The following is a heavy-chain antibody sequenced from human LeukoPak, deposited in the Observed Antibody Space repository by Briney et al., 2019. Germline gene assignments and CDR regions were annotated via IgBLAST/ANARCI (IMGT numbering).Heavy chain of an antibody. D-gene: IGHD2-8*01. J-gene: IGHJ4*02. CDR3: ARLDCTNGVCYRGHFDY. CDR2: IIPIFGTA. V-gene: IGHV1-69*13. Sequence: VASVKLSCKASGGTFSSYAISWVRQAPGQGLEWMGGIIPIFGTANYAQKFQGRVTITADESTSTAYMELSSLRSEDTAVYYCARLDCTNGVCYRGHFDYWGQGALVTVSS. CDR1: GGTFSSYA.